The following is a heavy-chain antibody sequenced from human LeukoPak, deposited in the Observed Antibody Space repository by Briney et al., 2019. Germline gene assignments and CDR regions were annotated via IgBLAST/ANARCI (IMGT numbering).Heavy chain of an antibody. D-gene: IGHD7-27*01. CDR1: GGSISSYY. J-gene: IGHJ4*02. CDR2: IHTSGST. V-gene: IGHV4-4*07. CDR3: AGTQHGELDY. Sequence: SETLSLTCTVSGGSISSYYWIWVRQPAGKGLEWIGRIHTSGSTNYNPTLKSRVTMSLDTSKNQFSLKLTSVTAADTAVFYCAGTQHGELDYWGQGALVTVSS.